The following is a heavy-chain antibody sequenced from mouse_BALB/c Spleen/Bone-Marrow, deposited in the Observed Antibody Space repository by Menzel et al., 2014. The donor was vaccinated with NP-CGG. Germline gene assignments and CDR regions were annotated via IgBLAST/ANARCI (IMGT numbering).Heavy chain of an antibody. CDR1: GYTFTSYP. CDR3: TRRAAYYFDY. Sequence: QVQLQQSGAELARPGASVWMSCKASGYTFTSYPMNWEKQRPGQGLEWIGYINPSSGYTNYNQKFKDKATLTADKSSSTAYMQLSSLTSEDSAVYYCTRRAAYYFDYWGQGTTLTVSS. CDR2: INPSSGYT. V-gene: IGHV1-4*01. J-gene: IGHJ2*01. D-gene: IGHD3-3*01.